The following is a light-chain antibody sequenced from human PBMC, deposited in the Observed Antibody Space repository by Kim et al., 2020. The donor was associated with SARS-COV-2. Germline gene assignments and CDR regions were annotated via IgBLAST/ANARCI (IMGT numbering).Light chain of an antibody. V-gene: IGLV3-1*01. J-gene: IGLJ2*01. CDR1: KLGDKY. CDR3: QAWDSSTVV. CDR2: QDS. Sequence: SSELTQPPSVSVSPGQTASITCSGDKLGDKYACWYQQKPGQSPVLVIYQDSKWPSGIPERFSGSNSGNTATLTISGTQAMDEADYYCQAWDSSTVVFGGGTQLTVL.